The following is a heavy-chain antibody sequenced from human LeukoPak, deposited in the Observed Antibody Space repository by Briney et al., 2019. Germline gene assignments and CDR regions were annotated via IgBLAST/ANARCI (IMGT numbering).Heavy chain of an antibody. J-gene: IGHJ6*04. D-gene: IGHD3-10*02. CDR3: AELGITMIGGV. CDR1: GFTFSSYW. CDR2: INWNGGST. Sequence: GGSLRLSCAASGFTFSSYWMSWVRQAPGKGLEWVSGINWNGGSTGYADSVKGRFTISRDNAKNSLYLQMNSLRAEDTAVYYCAELGITMIGGVWGKGTTVTISS. V-gene: IGHV3-20*04.